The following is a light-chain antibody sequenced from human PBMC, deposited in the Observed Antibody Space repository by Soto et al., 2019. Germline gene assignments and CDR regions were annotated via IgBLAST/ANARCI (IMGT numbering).Light chain of an antibody. J-gene: IGLJ1*01. V-gene: IGLV2-11*01. CDR2: DVS. Sequence: QSVLTQPRSVSGSPGQSVTISCTGTSSDVGGYNYVSWYQQHPGKAPKLMIYDVSKRPSGVPDRFSGSKSGNTASLTFSGLQAEDEADYYCCSYAGSYTFVFGTGTKVTDL. CDR3: CSYAGSYTFV. CDR1: SSDVGGYNY.